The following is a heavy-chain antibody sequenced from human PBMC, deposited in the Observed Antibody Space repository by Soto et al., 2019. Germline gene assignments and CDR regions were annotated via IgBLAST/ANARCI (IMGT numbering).Heavy chain of an antibody. D-gene: IGHD3-10*01. Sequence: GGSLSLSCAASGFIFSSHWMSWVRQAPGKGLEWVANINQDGSEKHYVDSVKGRFTISRDNAKNSLYLQMNSLRAEDTAVYYCARDHVVSGIIWDYWGQGILVTVSS. V-gene: IGHV3-7*01. CDR2: INQDGSEK. CDR3: ARDHVVSGIIWDY. J-gene: IGHJ4*02. CDR1: GFIFSSHW.